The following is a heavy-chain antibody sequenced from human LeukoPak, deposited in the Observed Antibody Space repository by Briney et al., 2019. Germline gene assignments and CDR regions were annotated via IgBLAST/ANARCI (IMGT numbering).Heavy chain of an antibody. Sequence: GGSLRLSCAASGFTFSSYWMHWVRQAPGKGLVWVSRINSDGSSTTYADSVKGRFTISRDNAKNTLYLQMNSLRAEDTAVYYCARGLRNTDTFDIWGQGTMVTVSS. CDR3: ARGLRNTDTFDI. V-gene: IGHV3-74*01. CDR2: INSDGSST. J-gene: IGHJ3*02. CDR1: GFTFSSYW.